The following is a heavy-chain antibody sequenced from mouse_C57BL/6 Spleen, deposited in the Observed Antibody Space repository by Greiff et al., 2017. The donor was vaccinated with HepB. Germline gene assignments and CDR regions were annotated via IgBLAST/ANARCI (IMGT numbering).Heavy chain of an antibody. Sequence: LQESGAELVRPGASVTLSCKASGYTFTDYEMHWVKQTPVHGLEWIGAIDPETGGTAYNQKFKGKAILTADKSSSTAYMELRSLTSEDSAVYYCTRGVLRWYFDVWGTGTTVTVSS. CDR2: IDPETGGT. J-gene: IGHJ1*03. V-gene: IGHV1-15*01. D-gene: IGHD1-1*01. CDR3: TRGVLRWYFDV. CDR1: GYTFTDYE.